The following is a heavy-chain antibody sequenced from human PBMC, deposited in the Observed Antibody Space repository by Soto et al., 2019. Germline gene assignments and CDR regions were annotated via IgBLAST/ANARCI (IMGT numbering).Heavy chain of an antibody. CDR1: AYTFTSYG. D-gene: IGHD5-18*01. CDR2: ISAYNGNT. Sequence: ASVKVSCKASAYTFTSYGITWVRQAPGQGLEWMGRISAYNGNTNYAQKLQGRVTMTTDTSTSTAYMELRSLRSDDTAVYSCATSRTQPHFSYYYGMDLWGQGTTGTVSS. J-gene: IGHJ6*02. V-gene: IGHV1-18*04. CDR3: ATSRTQPHFSYYYGMDL.